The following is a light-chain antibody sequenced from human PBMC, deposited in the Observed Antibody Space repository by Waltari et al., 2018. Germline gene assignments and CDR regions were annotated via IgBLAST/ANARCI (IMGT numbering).Light chain of an antibody. J-gene: IGKJ5*01. CDR3: QQFNSYST. Sequence: AIQFTQSPSSLPASVGARVTITCRASQGISSALAWYQQKPGKAPKLLIYDASSLESGVPSRFSGSGSGTDFTLTISSLQPEDFATYYCQQFNSYSTFGQGTRLEIK. CDR2: DAS. V-gene: IGKV1-13*02. CDR1: QGISSA.